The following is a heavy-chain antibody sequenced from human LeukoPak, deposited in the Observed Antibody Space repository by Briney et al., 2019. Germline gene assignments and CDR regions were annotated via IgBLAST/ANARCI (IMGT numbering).Heavy chain of an antibody. Sequence: SVKVSCKASGGTFSSYAISWVRQAPGQGLEWMGRIIPILGIANYAQKFQGRVTITADKSTSTAYKELSSLRSEDTAVYYCARGGTVVTHWFDPWGQGTLVTVSS. V-gene: IGHV1-69*04. CDR1: GGTFSSYA. CDR3: ARGGTVVTHWFDP. J-gene: IGHJ5*02. CDR2: IIPILGIA. D-gene: IGHD4-23*01.